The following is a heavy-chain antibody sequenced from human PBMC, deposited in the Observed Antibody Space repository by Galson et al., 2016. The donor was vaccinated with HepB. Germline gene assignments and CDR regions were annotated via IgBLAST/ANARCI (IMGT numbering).Heavy chain of an antibody. CDR1: GGSVSSGSHY. Sequence: TLSLTCTVSGGSVSSGSHYWSWIRQPAGKGLEWIGRVYTSETTNYSPSLESRVTISIDTSKNQFSLKLSSATGADTAVYFCARGAVATIPLAFDFWGQGALVAVSS. D-gene: IGHD5-12*01. J-gene: IGHJ4*02. V-gene: IGHV4-61*02. CDR3: ARGAVATIPLAFDF. CDR2: VYTSETT.